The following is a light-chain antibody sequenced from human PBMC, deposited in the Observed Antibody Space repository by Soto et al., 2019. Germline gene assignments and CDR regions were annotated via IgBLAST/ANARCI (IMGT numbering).Light chain of an antibody. CDR2: GAS. J-gene: IGKJ1*01. V-gene: IGKV3-15*01. CDR1: QSVSSN. CDR3: QEYNNWPPCR. Sequence: EMVLTQYTTTLSVSPGERATLSCGASQSVSSNLAWYQQKPGQAPRLLIYGASTRATGIPARFSGSGSGTEFTLTISSLLSEDFAVYYCQEYNNWPPCRFGQGTKADIK.